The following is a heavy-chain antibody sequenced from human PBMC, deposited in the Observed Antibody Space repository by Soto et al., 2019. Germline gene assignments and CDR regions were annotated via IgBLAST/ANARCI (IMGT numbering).Heavy chain of an antibody. CDR2: IYTSGST. D-gene: IGHD3-3*01. CDR1: GGSISSYY. Sequence: SETLSLTCSVSGGSISSYYWSWIRQPAGKGLEWIGRIYTSGSTNYNPSLKSRVTMSVDTSKNQFSLKLSSVTAADTAVYYCARDLLEWGGYYYYYYGMDVWGQGTTVTV. J-gene: IGHJ6*02. CDR3: ARDLLEWGGYYYYYYGMDV. V-gene: IGHV4-4*07.